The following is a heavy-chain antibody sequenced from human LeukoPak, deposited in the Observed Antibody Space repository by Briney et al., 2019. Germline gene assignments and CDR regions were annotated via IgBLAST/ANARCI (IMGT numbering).Heavy chain of an antibody. CDR2: IKPDGYDK. J-gene: IGHJ4*02. CDR1: GFTFSSYW. Sequence: GRSLRLSCAAPGFTFSSYWMGWVRQAPGKGLEWVANIKPDGYDKYYVDSLKGRFTISRDNAKNSLFLQMDSLRAEDTAVYYCARALYNHGWYPDYFDYWGQGTLVTVSS. CDR3: ARALYNHGWYPDYFDY. V-gene: IGHV3-7*01. D-gene: IGHD6-19*01.